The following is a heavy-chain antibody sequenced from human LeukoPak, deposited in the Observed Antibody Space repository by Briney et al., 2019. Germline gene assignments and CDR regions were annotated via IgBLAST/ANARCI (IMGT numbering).Heavy chain of an antibody. J-gene: IGHJ4*02. Sequence: SETLSLTCTLSGGSISSYYWSWIRQPPGKGLEWIGYIYYSGSTNYNPSLKSRVTISVDTSKNQFSLKLSSVTAADTAVYYCARAMVRGVINSYYFDYWGQGTLVTVSS. CDR3: ARAMVRGVINSYYFDY. V-gene: IGHV4-59*01. CDR1: GGSISSYY. D-gene: IGHD3-10*01. CDR2: IYYSGST.